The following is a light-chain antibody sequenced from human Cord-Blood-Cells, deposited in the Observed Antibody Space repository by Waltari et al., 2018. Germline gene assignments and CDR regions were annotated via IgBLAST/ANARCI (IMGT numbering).Light chain of an antibody. V-gene: IGKV1-39*01. CDR2: AAS. Sequence: DIQMTQSPSSLSASVGDSVTITCRASQSICSYLNWYQQKPGKAPKLLFYAASSLQSGVPSRFSGSGSGTDFTLTISSLQPEDVATYYCQQSYSTPQTFGQGTKVEIK. J-gene: IGKJ1*01. CDR1: QSICSY. CDR3: QQSYSTPQT.